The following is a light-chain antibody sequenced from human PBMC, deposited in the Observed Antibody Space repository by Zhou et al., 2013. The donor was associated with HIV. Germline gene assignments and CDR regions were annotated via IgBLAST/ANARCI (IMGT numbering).Light chain of an antibody. Sequence: DIQLTQSPSLLSASVGDRITITCRASQDISNFLAWYQQKEGKAPNLLIYAASTLQSGVPSRFSGSGSGTEFTLTIRSLQPEDFATYYCQQYNRVSYTFGQGTSLEMK. CDR3: QQYNRVSYT. CDR2: AAS. CDR1: QDISNF. V-gene: IGKV1-9*01. J-gene: IGKJ2*01.